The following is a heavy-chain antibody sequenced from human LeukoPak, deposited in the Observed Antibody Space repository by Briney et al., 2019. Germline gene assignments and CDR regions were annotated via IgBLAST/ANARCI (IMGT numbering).Heavy chain of an antibody. CDR1: GFNFITYG. CDR2: IRYDGTNK. CDR3: AKDFVYGSRFPRPLDY. D-gene: IGHD3-3*01. V-gene: IGHV3-30*02. J-gene: IGHJ4*02. Sequence: GGSLRLSCAASGFNFITYGMHWVRQAPGKGLEWVAFIRYDGTNKYYADSVKGRFTISRDNSRNTLYLQMNSLRADDTARYYCAKDFVYGSRFPRPLDYWGQGTLVTVSS.